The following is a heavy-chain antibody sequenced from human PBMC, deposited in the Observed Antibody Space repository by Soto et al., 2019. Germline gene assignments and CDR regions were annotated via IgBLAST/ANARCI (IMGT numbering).Heavy chain of an antibody. V-gene: IGHV3-33*01. CDR2: MRSDGSNK. D-gene: IGHD4-4*01. CDR1: GFIFSNYD. J-gene: IGHJ4*02. CDR3: VRELQGPLGY. Sequence: GGSLRLSCEASGFIFSNYDMYWVRQGPGKGLEWVALMRSDGSNKYYVDSVKGRFTISRDNSKNMLFLQMDSLRAEDTAVYYCVRELQGPLGYWGQGTLVTVSS.